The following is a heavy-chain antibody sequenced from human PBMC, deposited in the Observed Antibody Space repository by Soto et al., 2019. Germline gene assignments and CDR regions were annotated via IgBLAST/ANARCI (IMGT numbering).Heavy chain of an antibody. Sequence: SETLSLTCAVYGGSFSCYYWSWIRQPPGKGLEWIGEINHSGSTNYNPSLKSRVTISVDTSKNQFSLKLSSVTAADTAVYYRAREGSGDWFDPWGQGTLVTVSS. D-gene: IGHD1-26*01. J-gene: IGHJ5*02. V-gene: IGHV4-34*01. CDR3: AREGSGDWFDP. CDR1: GGSFSCYY. CDR2: INHSGST.